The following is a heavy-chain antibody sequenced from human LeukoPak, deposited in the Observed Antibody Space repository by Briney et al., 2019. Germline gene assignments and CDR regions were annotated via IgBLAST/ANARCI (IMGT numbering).Heavy chain of an antibody. J-gene: IGHJ3*02. V-gene: IGHV3-33*08. CDR2: IWSDGKNK. D-gene: IGHD2-21*01. CDR1: GFTFSSYA. Sequence: GGSLRLSCAASGFTFSSYAMSWVRQAPGRGLEWVSVIWSDGKNKFYADSVKGRFTIFRDNFKKTLDLQLNSLRAEDTALYSCVRERGPYNDFDIWGQGTMVTVSS. CDR3: VRERGPYNDFDI.